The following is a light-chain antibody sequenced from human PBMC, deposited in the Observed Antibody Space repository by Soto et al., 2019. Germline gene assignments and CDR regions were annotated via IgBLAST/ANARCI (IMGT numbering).Light chain of an antibody. V-gene: IGKV3-20*01. CDR1: QSVSSTH. CDR2: GAS. J-gene: IGKJ5*01. Sequence: EIVLTQSPGTLSLSPGERATLSCRASQSVSSTHLAWYQQKPGQAPRLFIYGASSRATGIPDRFSGSGSGTDFTLTISRLEPEDFAVYYCQQYGSLPITFGQGTRLEIK. CDR3: QQYGSLPIT.